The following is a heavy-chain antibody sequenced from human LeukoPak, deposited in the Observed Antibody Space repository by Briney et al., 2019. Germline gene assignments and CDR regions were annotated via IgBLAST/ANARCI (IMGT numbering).Heavy chain of an antibody. J-gene: IGHJ1*01. D-gene: IGHD2-2*01. CDR2: IYSDGRT. Sequence: GGSLRLSCAASGFTVSSNYMNWVRQAPGKGLEWVSVIYSDGRTYYVDSVKGRFTISRDNSKNTLYLQMNSLRAEDTAVYYCAKEPYCSSTSCIGEYFQRWGQGTLVTVSS. CDR1: GFTVSSNY. CDR3: AKEPYCSSTSCIGEYFQR. V-gene: IGHV3-66*02.